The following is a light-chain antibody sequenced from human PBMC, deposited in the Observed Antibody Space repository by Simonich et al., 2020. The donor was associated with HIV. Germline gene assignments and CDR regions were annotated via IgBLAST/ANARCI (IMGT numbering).Light chain of an antibody. V-gene: IGLV2-14*03. Sequence: QSALTQPASVSGSPGQSITVSCSGTSSDVGGYNYVSWYQQPPGKAPKLMIYDVSNRPSGVSNRFSGSKSGNTASLAVSGLQAEDEADYYCSSYAGSNNFVVFGGGTKLTVL. J-gene: IGLJ2*01. CDR2: DVS. CDR3: SSYAGSNNFVV. CDR1: SSDVGGYNY.